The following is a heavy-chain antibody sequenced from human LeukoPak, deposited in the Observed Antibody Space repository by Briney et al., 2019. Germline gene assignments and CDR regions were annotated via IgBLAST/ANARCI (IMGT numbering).Heavy chain of an antibody. CDR2: IYHSGST. D-gene: IGHD5-18*01. J-gene: IGHJ4*02. CDR1: GGSFSGYY. CDR3: ARFSTGYSYGTTFDY. V-gene: IGHV4-34*01. Sequence: PSETLSLTCAVYGGSFSGYYWSWIRQPPGKGLEWIGYIYHSGSTYYNPSLKSRVTISVDRSKNQFSLKLSSATAADTAVYYCARFSTGYSYGTTFDYWGQGTLVTVSS.